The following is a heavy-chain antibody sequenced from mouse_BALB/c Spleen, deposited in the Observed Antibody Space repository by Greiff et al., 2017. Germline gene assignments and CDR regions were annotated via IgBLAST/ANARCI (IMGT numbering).Heavy chain of an antibody. D-gene: IGHD1-1*01. Sequence: QVHVKQSGAELVKPGASVKLSCKASGYTFTSYYMYWVKQRPGQGLEWIGEINPSNGGTNFNEKFKSKATLTVDKSSSTAYMQLSSLTSEDSAVYYCTRVITTVDYAMDYWGQGTSVTVSS. CDR1: GYTFTSYY. J-gene: IGHJ4*01. CDR2: INPSNGGT. V-gene: IGHV1S16*01. CDR3: TRVITTVDYAMDY.